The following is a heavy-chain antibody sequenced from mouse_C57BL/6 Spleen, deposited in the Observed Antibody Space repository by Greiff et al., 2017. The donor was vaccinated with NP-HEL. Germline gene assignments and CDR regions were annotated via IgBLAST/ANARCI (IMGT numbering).Heavy chain of an antibody. CDR2: IDPETGGT. D-gene: IGHD1-1*02. V-gene: IGHV1-15*01. Sequence: QVQLKESGAELVRPGASVTLSCKASGYTFTDYEMHWVKQTPVHGLEWIGAIDPETGGTAYNQKFKGKAILTADKSSSTAYMELRSLTSEDSAVYYCTRYYGGFAYWGQGTLVTVSA. CDR3: TRYYGGFAY. CDR1: GYTFTDYE. J-gene: IGHJ3*01.